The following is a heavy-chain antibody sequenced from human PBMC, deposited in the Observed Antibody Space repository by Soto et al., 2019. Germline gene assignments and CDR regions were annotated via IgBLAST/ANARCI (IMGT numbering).Heavy chain of an antibody. CDR2: ISGSGGST. V-gene: IGHV3-23*01. CDR3: AKDQGSEVFDY. D-gene: IGHD3-10*01. J-gene: IGHJ4*02. CDR1: GFTFSSYA. Sequence: EVQLLESGGGLVQPGGYLRLSCAASGFTFSSYAMSWVRQAPGQGLEWVSAISGSGGSTYYADTVKGRFTIARDNSKNTLYMQMNRLRAEDTAVYYCAKDQGSEVFDYWGQGTLVTVSS.